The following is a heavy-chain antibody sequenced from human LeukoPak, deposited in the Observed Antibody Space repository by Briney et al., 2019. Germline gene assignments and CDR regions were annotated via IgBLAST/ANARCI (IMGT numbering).Heavy chain of an antibody. Sequence: PGGSLRLSCAASGFTFSSYTMNWVRQAPGKGLEWVSSISSSSSHIYYADSVKGRFTISRDNAKNSLYLQMNSLRAEDTAVYYCARSENFIAVADTFDIWGQGTMVTVSS. CDR1: GFTFSSYT. D-gene: IGHD6-19*01. CDR3: ARSENFIAVADTFDI. V-gene: IGHV3-21*01. CDR2: ISSSSSHI. J-gene: IGHJ3*02.